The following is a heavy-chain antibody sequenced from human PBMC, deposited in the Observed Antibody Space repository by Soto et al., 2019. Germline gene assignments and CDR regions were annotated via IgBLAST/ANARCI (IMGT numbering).Heavy chain of an antibody. CDR2: IYWDDGK. CDR1: GFSLSTGGVG. V-gene: IGHV2-5*02. J-gene: IGHJ4*01. D-gene: IGHD4-4*01. Sequence: QITLKESGPTLVKPTQTLTLTCTFSGFSLSTGGVGVGWIRQPPGKALEWLALIYWDDGKRYSPSLKSRFTITKDTSNKQVVLTMPNMDPVDTATYYCAHTLNLITVIDFDYWGQGTLVTVSS. CDR3: AHTLNLITVIDFDY.